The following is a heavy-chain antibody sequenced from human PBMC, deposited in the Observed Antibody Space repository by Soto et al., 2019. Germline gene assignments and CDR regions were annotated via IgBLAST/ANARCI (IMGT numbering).Heavy chain of an antibody. Sequence: SGKVSCKASGGTFSIYAISGVRQSPLQGREWMGGIIPIFGTANYAQKFQGRVTITADESTSTAYMELSSLRSEDTAVYYCARRGDTAMVFDYWGQGTLVTVSS. CDR2: IIPIFGTA. CDR1: GGTFSIYA. V-gene: IGHV1-69*13. J-gene: IGHJ4*02. CDR3: ARRGDTAMVFDY. D-gene: IGHD5-18*01.